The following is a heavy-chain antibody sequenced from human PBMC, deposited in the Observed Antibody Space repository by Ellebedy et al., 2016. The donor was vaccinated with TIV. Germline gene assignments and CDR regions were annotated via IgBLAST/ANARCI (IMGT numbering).Heavy chain of an antibody. CDR3: ATDRQYQLLWPSPYGMDV. Sequence: ASVKVSCXASGGTFSSYAISWVRQAPGKGLEWMGGFDPEDGETIYAQKFQGRVTMTEDTSTDTAYMELSSLRSEDTAVYYCATDRQYQLLWPSPYGMDVWGQGTTVTVSS. CDR1: GGTFSSYA. CDR2: FDPEDGET. V-gene: IGHV1-24*01. J-gene: IGHJ6*02. D-gene: IGHD2-2*01.